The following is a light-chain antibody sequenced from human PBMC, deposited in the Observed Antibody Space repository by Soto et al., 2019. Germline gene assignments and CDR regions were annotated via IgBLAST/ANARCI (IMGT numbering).Light chain of an antibody. V-gene: IGLV2-14*03. CDR3: SSYTSTKSL. J-gene: IGLJ2*01. CDR2: DVS. CDR1: SSDVGAYNY. Sequence: QSALTQPASVSGSPGESITISCTGTSSDVGAYNYVSWYQQHPGKAPKLMIYDVSNRPSGVSNRFSGSKSGNTASLTISGLQAEDEADYYCSSYTSTKSLFGGGTKVTVL.